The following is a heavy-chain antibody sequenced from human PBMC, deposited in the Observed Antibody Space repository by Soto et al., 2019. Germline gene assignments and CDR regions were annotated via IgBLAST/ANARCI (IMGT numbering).Heavy chain of an antibody. Sequence: QVQLVQSGAEVKKPGSSVKVSCKASGGTFSSDAISWVLQAPGQGLEWMGGIIPIFGTANYAQKFQGRVTITADESTSIAYMELSSLRSEDTAVYYCARSGVPAAPFDYWGQGTLVTVSS. CDR2: IIPIFGTA. D-gene: IGHD2-2*01. V-gene: IGHV1-69*12. CDR1: GGTFSSDA. J-gene: IGHJ4*02. CDR3: ARSGVPAAPFDY.